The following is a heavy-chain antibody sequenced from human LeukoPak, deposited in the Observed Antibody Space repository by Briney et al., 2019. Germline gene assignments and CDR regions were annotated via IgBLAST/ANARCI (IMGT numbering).Heavy chain of an antibody. V-gene: IGHV4-59*01. CDR2: IYYSGST. D-gene: IGHD6-19*01. J-gene: IGHJ6*04. Sequence: KPSETLSLTCTVSGGSISSYYWSWIRQPPGKGLEWIGYIYYSGSTNYNPSLKSRVTISVDTSKNQFSPKLSSVTAADTAVYYCARGGAVAGTYYYYGMDVWGKGTTVTVSS. CDR1: GGSISSYY. CDR3: ARGGAVAGTYYYYGMDV.